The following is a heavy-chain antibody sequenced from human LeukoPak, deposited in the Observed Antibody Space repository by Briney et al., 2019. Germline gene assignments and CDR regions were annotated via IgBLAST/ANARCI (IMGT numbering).Heavy chain of an antibody. CDR1: GYTFTSYY. V-gene: IGHV1-46*01. CDR3: ARDAKLYPHGGVFDY. CDR2: INPSGGST. J-gene: IGHJ4*02. Sequence: ASVKVSCKASGYTFTSYYMHWVRQAPGQGLEWMGIINPSGGSTSYAQKFQGRVTMTRDMSTSTVYMELSSLRSEDTAVYYCARDAKLYPHGGVFDYWGQGTLVTVSS. D-gene: IGHD2-8*01.